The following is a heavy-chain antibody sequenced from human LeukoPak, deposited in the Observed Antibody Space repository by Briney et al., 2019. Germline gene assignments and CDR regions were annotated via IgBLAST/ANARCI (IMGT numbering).Heavy chain of an antibody. CDR3: ARDLKESFTIFGLVTNCYYYMDV. CDR1: GGSISSSSYY. D-gene: IGHD3-3*01. Sequence: PSETLSLTCTVSGGSISSSSYYWGWIRQPPGKGREWIVRIYYSGSTYYNPSLKSRVTTSVDTSKHQLSLKLSSVTAADTAVYYFARDLKESFTIFGLVTNCYYYMDVWGKGTTVTVSS. V-gene: IGHV4-39*07. CDR2: IYYSGST. J-gene: IGHJ6*03.